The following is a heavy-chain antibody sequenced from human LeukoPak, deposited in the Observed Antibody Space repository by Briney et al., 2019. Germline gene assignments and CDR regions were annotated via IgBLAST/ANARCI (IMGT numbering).Heavy chain of an antibody. J-gene: IGHJ4*02. Sequence: PGGSLRLSCAASGFTFSSYSMNWVRQAPGKGLEWVSYISSSSSTIYYADSVKGRFTISRDNAKNSLYLQMNSLRAEDTAVYYCAREHGDGYYDSTIDYWGQGTLVTVSS. CDR2: ISSSSSTI. D-gene: IGHD3-22*01. CDR3: AREHGDGYYDSTIDY. V-gene: IGHV3-48*04. CDR1: GFTFSSYS.